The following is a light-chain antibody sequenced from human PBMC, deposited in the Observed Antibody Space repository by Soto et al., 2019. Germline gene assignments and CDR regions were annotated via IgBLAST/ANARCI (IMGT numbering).Light chain of an antibody. V-gene: IGKV1-39*01. CDR3: QESYSTPWA. Sequence: DIQVTQSPSSLSASVVDRVTITCRASQSISSYLNWYQQKKGKAPKLLIYAASSLESGVPSRFSGSGSGTDFSLTISSLQPEDFASYYCQESYSTPWAFGQGTKVEI. CDR2: AAS. CDR1: QSISSY. J-gene: IGKJ1*01.